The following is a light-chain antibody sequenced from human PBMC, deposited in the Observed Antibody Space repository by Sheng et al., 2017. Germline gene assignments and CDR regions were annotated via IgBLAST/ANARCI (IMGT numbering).Light chain of an antibody. V-gene: IGKV3-20*01. CDR2: GAS. CDR1: QXVSSK. J-gene: IGKJ4*01. Sequence: EIVMTQSPATLSVSPGERATLSCRASQXVSSKLAWYQQKPGQAPRLLIYGASTRATGIPDRFSGSGSGTDFTLTISRLEPEDFAVYYCQQYGSSPLTFGGGTKVEI. CDR3: QQYGSSPLT.